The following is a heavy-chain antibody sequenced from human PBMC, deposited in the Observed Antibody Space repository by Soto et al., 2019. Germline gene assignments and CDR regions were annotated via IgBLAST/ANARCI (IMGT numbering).Heavy chain of an antibody. CDR3: ASGLGYCSGGSCYSGSYAIVYAFDI. CDR1: GYSFTSYW. Sequence: GESLKISCKGSGYSFTSYWIGWVRQMPGKGLEWMGIIYPGDSDTRYSPSFQGQVTISADKSISTAYLQWSSLKASDTAVYYCASGLGYCSGGSCYSGSYAIVYAFDIWGQGTMVTVSS. CDR2: IYPGDSDT. D-gene: IGHD2-15*01. J-gene: IGHJ3*02. V-gene: IGHV5-51*01.